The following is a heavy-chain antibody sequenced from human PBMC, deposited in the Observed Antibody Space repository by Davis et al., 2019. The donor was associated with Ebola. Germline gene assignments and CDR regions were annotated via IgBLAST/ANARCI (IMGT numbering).Heavy chain of an antibody. CDR3: AKASRIAAGGRIHYTVDV. CDR1: GFTLSNFA. J-gene: IGHJ6*02. V-gene: IGHV3-23*01. CDR2: FSGSGGST. Sequence: PGGSLRLSCVASGFTLSNFAVSWVRQAPGKGLEWISGFSGSGGSTYHANSVKGRFTLSTDESKNTLYLQMDSLREDDTAVYWCAKASRIAAGGRIHYTVDVWGQGTTVTVS. D-gene: IGHD6-13*01.